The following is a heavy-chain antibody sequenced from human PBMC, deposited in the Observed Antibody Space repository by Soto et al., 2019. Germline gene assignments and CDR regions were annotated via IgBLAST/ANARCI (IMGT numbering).Heavy chain of an antibody. CDR1: GYTFTSYG. Sequence: QVQLVQSGAEVKKPGASVKVSCKASGYTFTSYGISWVRQAPGQGLEWMGWISAYNGNTKCAQKLQGRVSMTTDPSTSTAYMELRSLIYDDTAVYYCARFSGSYRGGSWGQGTLVTVSS. D-gene: IGHD1-26*01. CDR2: ISAYNGNT. J-gene: IGHJ4*02. V-gene: IGHV1-18*01. CDR3: ARFSGSYRGGS.